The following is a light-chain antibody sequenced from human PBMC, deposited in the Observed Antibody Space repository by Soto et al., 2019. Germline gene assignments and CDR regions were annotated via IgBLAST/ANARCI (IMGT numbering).Light chain of an antibody. J-gene: IGKJ1*01. CDR2: GAS. V-gene: IGKV3-20*01. Sequence: EIFLTQSPFTLSLSPADIATLSCRASQSVSRSYLGWYQQKPGQAPRLLMYGASIRAAGVPDRFSGSGSGTEFTLTISRLEPEDFTVYYCHHYETFGQGTKVDI. CDR1: QSVSRSY. CDR3: HHYET.